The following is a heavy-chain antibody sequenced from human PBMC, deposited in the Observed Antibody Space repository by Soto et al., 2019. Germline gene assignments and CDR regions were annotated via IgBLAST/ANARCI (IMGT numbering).Heavy chain of an antibody. V-gene: IGHV3-23*01. D-gene: IGHD2-15*01. Sequence: PGGSLRLSCAASGFAFSDFAMNWVRQAPGKWLEWVSSISAGVTYYIDYVRGRFTISRDSSENTLYLQMSSLRADHTAVYYCAKGLQTGIGYLPRLFDYCGQGALVTGS. J-gene: IGHJ4*02. CDR3: AKGLQTGIGYLPRLFDY. CDR1: GFAFSDFA. CDR2: ISAGVT.